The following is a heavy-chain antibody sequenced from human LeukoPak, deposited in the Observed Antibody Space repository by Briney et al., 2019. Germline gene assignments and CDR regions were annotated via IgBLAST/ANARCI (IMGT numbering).Heavy chain of an antibody. V-gene: IGHV4-34*01. J-gene: IGHJ3*02. CDR2: IHYSGGA. Sequence: PSETLSLTCAVSGGSFSGYYWSWIRQPPGKGLEWIGHIHYSGGADYNPSLKSRVSMSLDTSKNHFSLRLTSVTAADTGVYFCARAEGAASHIWGQGTMVSVSS. D-gene: IGHD3-16*01. CDR3: ARAEGAASHI. CDR1: GGSFSGYY.